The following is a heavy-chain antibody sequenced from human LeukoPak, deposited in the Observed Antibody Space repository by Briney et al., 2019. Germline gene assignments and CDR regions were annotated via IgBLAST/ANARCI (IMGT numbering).Heavy chain of an antibody. J-gene: IGHJ6*03. CDR2: IYTSGST. Sequence: SETLSLTCTGSGGSISSYYWSWIRRPAGKGLEWIGRIYTSGSTNYNPSLKSRVTMSVDTSKNQFSLKLSSVTAADTAVYYCARDMNGYCSGGSCYSIAYYYYYMDVWGKGTTVTVSS. V-gene: IGHV4-4*07. CDR1: GGSISSYY. CDR3: ARDMNGYCSGGSCYSIAYYYYYMDV. D-gene: IGHD2-15*01.